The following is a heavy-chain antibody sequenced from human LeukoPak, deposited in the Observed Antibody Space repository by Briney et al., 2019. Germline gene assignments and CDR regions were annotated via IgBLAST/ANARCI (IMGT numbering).Heavy chain of an antibody. Sequence: ASVKVSCKASGYTFTGYYMHWVRQAPGQGLEWMGRINPNSGGTNYAQKFQGRVTMTRDTSISTAYMELSSLRSDDTAVYYCARICSGGSCLVDPWGQGTLVTVSS. CDR2: INPNSGGT. D-gene: IGHD2-15*01. V-gene: IGHV1-2*06. CDR3: ARICSGGSCLVDP. CDR1: GYTFTGYY. J-gene: IGHJ5*02.